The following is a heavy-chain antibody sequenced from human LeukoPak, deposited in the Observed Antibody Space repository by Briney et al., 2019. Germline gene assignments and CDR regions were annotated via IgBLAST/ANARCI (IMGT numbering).Heavy chain of an antibody. V-gene: IGHV4-4*07. CDR2: TYTSGST. D-gene: IGHD4-17*01. CDR1: GDSISSYY. CDR3: ARDRTTVTTYYSYSYMDV. J-gene: IGHJ6*03. Sequence: SETLSLTCAVSGDSISSYYWSWIRQPAGKGLEWIGRTYTSGSTNYNPSLKSRVTISVDKSKNQFSLKLSSVTAADTAVYYCARDRTTVTTYYSYSYMDVWGKGTTVTVS.